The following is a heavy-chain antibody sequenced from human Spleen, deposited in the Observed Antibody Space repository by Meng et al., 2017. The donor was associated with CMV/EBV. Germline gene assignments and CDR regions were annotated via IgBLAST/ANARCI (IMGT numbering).Heavy chain of an antibody. V-gene: IGHV3-30*02. Sequence: GESLKISCAASGFTFSYYGIHWVRQAPGKGLEWVAFIRYDGSNKYYADSVKGRFTISRDNSKNTLYLQMNSLRAEDTAVYYCARGNGFQVVVPAAYFGYWGQGTLVTVSS. CDR3: ARGNGFQVVVPAAYFGY. D-gene: IGHD2-2*01. CDR1: GFTFSYYG. CDR2: IRYDGSNK. J-gene: IGHJ4*02.